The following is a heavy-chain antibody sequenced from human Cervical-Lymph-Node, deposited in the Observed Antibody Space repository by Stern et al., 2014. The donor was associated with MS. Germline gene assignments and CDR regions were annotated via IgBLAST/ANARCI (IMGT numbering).Heavy chain of an antibody. J-gene: IGHJ4*02. CDR1: GGSTSSYY. D-gene: IGHD6-6*01. CDR2: ISSSGGT. V-gene: IGHV4-59*08. CDR3: ARGYTTSSGRPDY. Sequence: QLQLQESGPGLVKPSETLSLTCTVSGGSTSSYYWSWIRQPPGKGLEWIGYISSSGGTKYNPSLQSRVTISVDTSTNPFAPHPSSVTAADAAVYYCARGYTTSSGRPDYWGQGTLVTVST.